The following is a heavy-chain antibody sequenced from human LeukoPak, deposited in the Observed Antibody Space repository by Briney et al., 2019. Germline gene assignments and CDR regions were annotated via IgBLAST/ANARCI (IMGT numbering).Heavy chain of an antibody. V-gene: IGHV4-59*08. CDR3: ASFYCSGGSCYQYYSYYYMDV. CDR2: IYYSGST. Sequence: SETLSLTCSVSGGSIRSYYWSWIRQPPGKGLEWIGYIYYSGSTNYNPSLKSRVTISVDTSKNQFSLKLNSVTAADTAVYYCASFYCSGGSCYQYYSYYYMDVWGKGTTVTISS. J-gene: IGHJ6*03. CDR1: GGSIRSYY. D-gene: IGHD2-15*01.